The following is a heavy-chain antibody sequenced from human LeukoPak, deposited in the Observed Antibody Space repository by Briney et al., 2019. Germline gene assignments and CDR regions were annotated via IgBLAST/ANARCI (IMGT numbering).Heavy chain of an antibody. CDR1: GYSISSDYC. CDR2: ISHRGST. D-gene: IGHD2-15*01. Sequence: SETLSLTCIVSGYSISSDYCWGWIRQPPGKGLEWIGSISHRGSTYYNPSLKSRVTMSADTPNNQFSLRLSSVTAADTAVYYCAGDGGFYYTASPNNWSDPWGQGTLVTVSS. J-gene: IGHJ5*02. V-gene: IGHV4-38-2*02. CDR3: AGDGGFYYTASPNNWSDP.